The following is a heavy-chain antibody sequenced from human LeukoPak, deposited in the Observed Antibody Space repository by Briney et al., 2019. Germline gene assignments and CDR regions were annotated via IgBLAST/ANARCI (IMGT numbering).Heavy chain of an antibody. CDR2: ISGSGGST. CDR3: AIGVVVVAANEAYFDY. Sequence: GGSLRLSCAASGFTLSSYAMSWVRQAPGKGLEWVSAISGSGGSTYYADSVKGRFTISRDNSKNTLYLQMNSLRAEDTAVYYCAIGVVVVAANEAYFDYWGQGTLVTVSS. J-gene: IGHJ4*02. V-gene: IGHV3-23*01. CDR1: GFTLSSYA. D-gene: IGHD2-15*01.